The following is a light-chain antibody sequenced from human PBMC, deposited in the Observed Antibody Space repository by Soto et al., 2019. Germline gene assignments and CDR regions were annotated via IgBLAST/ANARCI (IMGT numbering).Light chain of an antibody. V-gene: IGLV2-8*01. CDR1: SSDVGNYKY. J-gene: IGLJ3*02. CDR3: SSYAGSNLWV. Sequence: QSALTQSPSASGSPGQSVTISCTGTSSDVGNYKYVSWYQQHPGKAPKLMIYEVSKRPSGVPDRFSGSESGNTASLTVSGLQVEDEADYYCSSYAGSNLWVFGGGTKLTV. CDR2: EVS.